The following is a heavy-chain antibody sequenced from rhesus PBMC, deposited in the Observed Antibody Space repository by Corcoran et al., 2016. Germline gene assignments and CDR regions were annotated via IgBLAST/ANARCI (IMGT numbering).Heavy chain of an antibody. D-gene: IGHD2-21*01. V-gene: IGHV4-169*01. Sequence: QLQLQESGPGLVKPSETLSVTCAVSGGSISSSYWSWIRQAPGKGLEWIGYIYGSGSSTNYNPSLKGRVTLSVETSKNLLSLKLSSVTTADTAVYYCARVGYCTGSGCYERYFEFWGQGALVTVSS. CDR2: IYGSGSST. J-gene: IGHJ1*01. CDR3: ARVGYCTGSGCYERYFEF. CDR1: GGSISSSY.